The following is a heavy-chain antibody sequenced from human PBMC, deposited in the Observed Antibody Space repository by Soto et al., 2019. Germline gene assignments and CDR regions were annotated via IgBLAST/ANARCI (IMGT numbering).Heavy chain of an antibody. V-gene: IGHV5-51*01. CDR2: IYPGDSDT. CDR1: GYTFTNNW. Sequence: GESLKISCKGSGYTFTNNWVGWVRQMPGKGLEWMGIIYPGDSDTRYSPSFQGQVTISVDKSIATAYLQWSSLKASDTAMYYCARARTIFGVVRHFDYWGQGTLVTVSS. D-gene: IGHD3-3*01. J-gene: IGHJ4*02. CDR3: ARARTIFGVVRHFDY.